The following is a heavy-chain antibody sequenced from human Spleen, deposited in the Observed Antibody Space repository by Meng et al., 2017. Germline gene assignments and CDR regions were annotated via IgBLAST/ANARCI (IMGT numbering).Heavy chain of an antibody. J-gene: IGHJ4*02. Sequence: QLQLQESGPGQVKPSETLSLPCSVSGGSISSSSYSWGWIRQPPGKGLEWIGSLYYSGSTYYNPSLKSRVTISVDTSKNQFSLKLSSVTAADTAVYYCATSTVTTFFDYWGQGTLVTVSS. CDR1: GGSISSSSYS. CDR3: ATSTVTTFFDY. CDR2: LYYSGST. D-gene: IGHD4-17*01. V-gene: IGHV4-39*01.